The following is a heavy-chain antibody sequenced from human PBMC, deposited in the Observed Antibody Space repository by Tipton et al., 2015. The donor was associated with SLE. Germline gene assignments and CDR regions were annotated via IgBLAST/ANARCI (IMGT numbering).Heavy chain of an antibody. V-gene: IGHV1-69*05. Sequence: QSGPEVKKPGSSVKVSCKASGGTFSSYAISWVRQAPGQGLEWMGGITPIFGTANYAQKFQGRVTITTDESTSTAYMELSSLRSEDTAVYYCASYYGSGSYYEDYWGQGTLVTVSS. CDR3: ASYYGSGSYYEDY. D-gene: IGHD3-10*01. CDR2: ITPIFGTA. CDR1: GGTFSSYA. J-gene: IGHJ4*02.